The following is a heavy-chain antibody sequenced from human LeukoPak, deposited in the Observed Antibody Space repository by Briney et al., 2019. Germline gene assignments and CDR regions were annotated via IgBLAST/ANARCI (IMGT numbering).Heavy chain of an antibody. CDR1: GYSFTSYW. J-gene: IGHJ6*02. V-gene: IGHV5-51*01. CDR3: ARRLIPGYCSRTSCPFDGMDV. CDR2: IYPGDSDT. D-gene: IGHD2-2*01. Sequence: GESLKISCKGSGYSFTSYWIGWVRQMPGKGLEWMGIIYPGDSDTRYSPSFQGQVTISADKSISTAYLQWSSLKASDTAMYYCARRLIPGYCSRTSCPFDGMDVWGQGTTVTVSS.